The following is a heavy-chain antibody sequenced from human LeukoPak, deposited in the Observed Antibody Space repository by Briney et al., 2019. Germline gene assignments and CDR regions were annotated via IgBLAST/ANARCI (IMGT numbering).Heavy chain of an antibody. D-gene: IGHD5-12*01. CDR1: GFTFDDYA. CDR3: AKDGTKRWLQLGPHDAFDI. J-gene: IGHJ3*02. V-gene: IGHV3-9*01. CDR2: ISWSSGSI. Sequence: GGSLRLSCAASGFTFDDYAMHWVRQAPGKGLEWVSGISWSSGSIGYADSVKGRFTISRDNAKNSPYLQMNSLRAEDTALYYCAKDGTKRWLQLGPHDAFDIWGQGTMVTVSS.